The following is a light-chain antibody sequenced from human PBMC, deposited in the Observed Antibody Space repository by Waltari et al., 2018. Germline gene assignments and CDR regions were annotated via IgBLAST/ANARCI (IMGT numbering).Light chain of an antibody. Sequence: QSALTQPASVSGSPGPAITISCPGTSSDVGSYNPVSWYQQHPGKAPKLMIYEGSKRPSGVSNRFSGSKSGNTASLTISGLQAEDEADYYCCSYAGSHVVFGGGTKLTVL. V-gene: IGLV2-23*01. CDR3: CSYAGSHVV. J-gene: IGLJ2*01. CDR1: SSDVGSYNP. CDR2: EGS.